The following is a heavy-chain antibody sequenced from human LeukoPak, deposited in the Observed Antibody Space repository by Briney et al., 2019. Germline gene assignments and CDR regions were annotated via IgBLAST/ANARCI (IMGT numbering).Heavy chain of an antibody. CDR1: GYSITSYY. J-gene: IGHJ4*02. CDR2: IFYSGNT. V-gene: IGHV4-59*01. D-gene: IGHD5-24*01. Sequence: KPSETLSLTCTVSGYSITSYYWSWIRQPPGKGLEWIGYIFYSGNTDYNPFLKSRVTISVDTSRNQFSLKLDSVTAADTAVYYCARVFRRDGYFDYWGQGTLVTVSS. CDR3: ARVFRRDGYFDY.